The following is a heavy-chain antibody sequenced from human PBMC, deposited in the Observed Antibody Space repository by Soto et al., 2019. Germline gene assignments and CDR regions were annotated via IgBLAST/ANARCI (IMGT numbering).Heavy chain of an antibody. J-gene: IGHJ6*02. D-gene: IGHD6-19*01. Sequence: SVKVSCKASRVAFSKFIVTWVRQAPGVGLEWVGGIIPIFGTANYAQKFQGRVTITAHECTSTSYMEVNNLRSEDTAVYYCAKVRYSSPMGYYYGMDVWGQGTTVTVSS. CDR1: RVAFSKFI. V-gene: IGHV1-69*13. CDR3: AKVRYSSPMGYYYGMDV. CDR2: IIPIFGTA.